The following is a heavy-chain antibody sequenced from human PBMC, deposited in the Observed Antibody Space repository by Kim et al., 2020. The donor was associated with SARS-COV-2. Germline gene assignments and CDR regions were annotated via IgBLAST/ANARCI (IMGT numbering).Heavy chain of an antibody. Sequence: SETLSLTCAVYGGSFSGYYWSWIRQPPGKGLEWIGEINHSGSTNYNPSLKSRVTISVDTSKNQFSLKLSSVTAADTAVYYCARGVGVDIVATIADYWGQGTLVTVSS. V-gene: IGHV4-34*01. D-gene: IGHD5-12*01. CDR3: ARGVGVDIVATIADY. CDR2: INHSGST. J-gene: IGHJ4*02. CDR1: GGSFSGYY.